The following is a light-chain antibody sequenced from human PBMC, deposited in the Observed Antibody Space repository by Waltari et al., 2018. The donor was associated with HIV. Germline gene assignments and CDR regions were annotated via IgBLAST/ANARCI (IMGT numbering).Light chain of an antibody. V-gene: IGLV7-43*01. CDR1: TGAVPSGNY. Sequence: QTVVTQEPSLTVSPGGTVTLTCASSTGAVPSGNYTNWFQQKPGHAPRALIYSTNKKHAWTPARFSGSLLGGKAALTLSGVQPEDEAEYYCLLYYGGQGYVFGTGTKVTVL. J-gene: IGLJ1*01. CDR2: STN. CDR3: LLYYGGQGYV.